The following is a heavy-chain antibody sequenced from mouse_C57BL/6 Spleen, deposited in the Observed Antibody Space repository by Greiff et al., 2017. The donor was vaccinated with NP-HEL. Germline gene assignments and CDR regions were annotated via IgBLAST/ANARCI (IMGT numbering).Heavy chain of an antibody. J-gene: IGHJ1*03. Sequence: VQLQQSGPVLVKPGASVKMSCKASGYTFTDYYMNWVKQSHGKSLEWIGVINPYNGGTSYNQKFKGKATLTVDKSSSTAYMELNSLTSEDSAVYYCARSLYYYGSSLYWYFDVWGTGTTVTVSS. CDR2: INPYNGGT. CDR1: GYTFTDYY. CDR3: ARSLYYYGSSLYWYFDV. D-gene: IGHD1-1*01. V-gene: IGHV1-19*01.